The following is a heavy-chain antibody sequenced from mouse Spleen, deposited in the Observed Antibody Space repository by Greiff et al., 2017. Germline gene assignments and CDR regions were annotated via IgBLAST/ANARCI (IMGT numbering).Heavy chain of an antibody. Sequence: VQLMESGPELVKPGASVRISCKASGYTFTSYYIHWVKQRPGQGLEWIGWIYPGNVNTKYNEKFKGKATLTADKSSSTAYMQLSSLTSEDSAVYFCARAYYGNLYWYFDVWGAGTTVTVSS. D-gene: IGHD2-10*01. V-gene: IGHV1S56*01. CDR3: ARAYYGNLYWYFDV. CDR2: IYPGNVNT. J-gene: IGHJ1*01. CDR1: GYTFTSYY.